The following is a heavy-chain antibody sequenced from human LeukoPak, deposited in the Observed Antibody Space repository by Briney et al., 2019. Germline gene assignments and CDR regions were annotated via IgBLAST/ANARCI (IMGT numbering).Heavy chain of an antibody. CDR1: GYTFTSYW. J-gene: IGHJ6*02. D-gene: IGHD3-10*01. CDR2: IYPGDSDT. Sequence: GESLKISCKGSGYTFTSYWVTWVRQLPGKGLEWMGIIYPGDSDTRYSPSFQGQVTISADKSISTAYLQWSSLKASDSVMYYCARYGSGDYYYNYGMDVWGQGTTVTVSS. CDR3: ARYGSGDYYYNYGMDV. V-gene: IGHV5-51*01.